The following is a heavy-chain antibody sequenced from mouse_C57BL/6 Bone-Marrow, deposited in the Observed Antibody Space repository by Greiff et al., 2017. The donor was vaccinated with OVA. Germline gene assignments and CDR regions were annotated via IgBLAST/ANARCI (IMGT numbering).Heavy chain of an antibody. CDR1: GYTFTSYW. V-gene: IGHV1-52*01. CDR2: IDPSDSET. Sequence: VQLQQPGAELVRPGSSVKLSCKASGYTFTSYWMHWVKQRPTQGLEWIGNIDPSDSETHYNQKFKDKATLTVDKSSSTAYRQLSSLTSEDSAVYYGARGGGYGNYVDYWGQGTTLTVSS. CDR3: ARGGGYGNYVDY. J-gene: IGHJ2*01. D-gene: IGHD2-1*01.